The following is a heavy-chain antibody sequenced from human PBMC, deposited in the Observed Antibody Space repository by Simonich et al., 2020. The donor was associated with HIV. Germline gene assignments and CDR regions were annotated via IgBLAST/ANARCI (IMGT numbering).Heavy chain of an antibody. Sequence: QVQLVESGGGVVQPGRSLRLSCAASGFTFCSYAMHWVRQAPGKGLEGVEVIPYDGSNKYYEDSVKGRFTISRDNSKNTLYLKMNSLRAEDTAVYYCASGGSISSVWADDYWGQGTLVTVSS. J-gene: IGHJ4*02. CDR3: ASGGSISSVWADDY. D-gene: IGHD3-16*01. CDR1: GFTFCSYA. V-gene: IGHV3-30*07. CDR2: IPYDGSNK.